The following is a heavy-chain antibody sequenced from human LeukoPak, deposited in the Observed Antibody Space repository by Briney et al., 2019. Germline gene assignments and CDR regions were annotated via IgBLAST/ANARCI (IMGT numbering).Heavy chain of an antibody. Sequence: GGSLRLSCAASGFIFSNYALMWLRQSPGKGLEWVSAIRGSGGGTFYADSVKGRFTISRDNSKNTLYLQMNGLRTEDTAVYYCARDPNGDYIGAFDMWGRGTLVTVSS. CDR2: IRGSGGGT. D-gene: IGHD4-17*01. V-gene: IGHV3-23*01. CDR3: ARDPNGDYIGAFDM. CDR1: GFIFSNYA. J-gene: IGHJ3*02.